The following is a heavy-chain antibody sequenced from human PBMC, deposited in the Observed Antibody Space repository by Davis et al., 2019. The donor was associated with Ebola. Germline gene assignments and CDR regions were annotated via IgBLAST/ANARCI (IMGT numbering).Heavy chain of an antibody. Sequence: AASVKVSCKASGYTFTSYDINWVRQATGQGLEWMGWISAYNGNTNYAQKLQGRVTMTTDTSTSTAYMELRSLRSDDTAVYYCSGAAPGAFDIWGQGTMVTVSS. J-gene: IGHJ3*02. CDR2: ISAYNGNT. CDR1: GYTFTSYD. V-gene: IGHV1-18*01. D-gene: IGHD6-6*01. CDR3: SGAAPGAFDI.